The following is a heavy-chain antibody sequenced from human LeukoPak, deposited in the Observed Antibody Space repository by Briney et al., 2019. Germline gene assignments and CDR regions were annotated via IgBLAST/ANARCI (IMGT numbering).Heavy chain of an antibody. CDR2: ISASGGHT. J-gene: IGHJ4*02. V-gene: IGHV3-23*01. CDR3: AKYSGDYFGDY. Sequence: GGSLRLSCAASGFTFSSCAMSWVRQAPGKGLEWVSGISASGGHTFYADSVKGRFSISRDNSKNTLYLQMNSLRVEDTAIYYCAKYSGDYFGDYWGQGTLVTVSS. D-gene: IGHD1-26*01. CDR1: GFTFSSCA.